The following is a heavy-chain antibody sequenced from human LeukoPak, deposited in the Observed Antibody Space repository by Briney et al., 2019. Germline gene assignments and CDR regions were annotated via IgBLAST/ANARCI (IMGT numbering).Heavy chain of an antibody. CDR2: ISAYNGNT. J-gene: IGHJ6*03. CDR1: GYTFTSYY. D-gene: IGHD3-10*01. Sequence: GASVKVSCKASGYTFTSYYMHWVRQAPGQGLEWMGWISAYNGNTNYAQKLQGRVTMTTDTSTSTAYMELSRLRSDDTAVYYCARGFGSGSRNYYYYYYMDVWGKGTTVTVSS. CDR3: ARGFGSGSRNYYYYYYMDV. V-gene: IGHV1-18*04.